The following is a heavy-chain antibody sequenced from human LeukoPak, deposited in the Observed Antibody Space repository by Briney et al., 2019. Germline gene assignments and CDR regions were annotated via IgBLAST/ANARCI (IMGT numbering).Heavy chain of an antibody. CDR1: GGSISSYY. Sequence: ASETLSLTCTVSGGSISSYYWSWIRQPRGKGLEWIGYIYYSGSTNYNPSLKSRVTISVDTSKNQFSLKLSSVTAADTAVYYCARYGELGGFDYWGQGTLVTVSS. D-gene: IGHD1-26*01. V-gene: IGHV4-59*01. CDR2: IYYSGST. CDR3: ARYGELGGFDY. J-gene: IGHJ4*02.